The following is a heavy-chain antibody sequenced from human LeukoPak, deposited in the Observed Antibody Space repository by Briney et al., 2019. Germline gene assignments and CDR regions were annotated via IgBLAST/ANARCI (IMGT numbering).Heavy chain of an antibody. Sequence: GGSLRLSCVGSGFSFSPYWMSWVRQAPGKGLEWLANIEKHRSADYYVDSVKGRFTISRDNAKNSLSLQLDSLRVEDTAVYYCAREVPGVMVAFDLWGQGTMVTVSP. J-gene: IGHJ3*01. CDR2: IEKHRSAD. CDR3: AREVPGVMVAFDL. CDR1: GFSFSPYW. D-gene: IGHD2-2*01. V-gene: IGHV3-7*01.